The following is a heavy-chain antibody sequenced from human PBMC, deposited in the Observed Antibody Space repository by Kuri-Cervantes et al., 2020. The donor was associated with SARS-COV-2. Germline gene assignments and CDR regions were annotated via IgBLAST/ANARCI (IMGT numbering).Heavy chain of an antibody. CDR2: INHSGST. CDR3: ARGRTSSS. D-gene: IGHD6-13*01. J-gene: IGHJ4*02. Sequence: GSLRLSCAVYGGSFSGYYWSWIRQPPGKGLEWIGEINHSGSTNYNPSLKSRVTMSVDTSKNQFSLKLSSVTAADTAVYYCARGRTSSSWGRGTLVTVSS. CDR1: GGSFSGYY. V-gene: IGHV4-34*01.